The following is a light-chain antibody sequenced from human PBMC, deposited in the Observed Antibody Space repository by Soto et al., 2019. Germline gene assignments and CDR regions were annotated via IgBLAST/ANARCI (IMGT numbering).Light chain of an antibody. Sequence: EIVLTQSASTLSLSPGERATLSWGASQSVSINLAWYQQKPGQAPRLLIYDASNRPTGIPARFTGSGSGTDFNLTISSLEPEDFAVYYCQQRSSWPPITFGGGTKVDIK. CDR2: DAS. CDR1: QSVSIN. CDR3: QQRSSWPPIT. V-gene: IGKV3-11*01. J-gene: IGKJ4*01.